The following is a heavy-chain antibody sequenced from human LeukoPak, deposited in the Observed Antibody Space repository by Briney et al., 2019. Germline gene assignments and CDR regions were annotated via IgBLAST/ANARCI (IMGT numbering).Heavy chain of an antibody. CDR2: IQNDEIDK. V-gene: IGHV3-30*02. CDR1: GFSFDNYW. CDR3: AKERKLLPFDC. J-gene: IGHJ4*02. Sequence: GGSLRLSCAASGFSFDNYWMNWVRLAPGKGLEWVAFIQNDEIDKFYADSVRGRFTVSRDNSKNTLYLQMDSLRPEDTAVYYCAKERKLLPFDCWGQGTPVTVSS. D-gene: IGHD4-23*01.